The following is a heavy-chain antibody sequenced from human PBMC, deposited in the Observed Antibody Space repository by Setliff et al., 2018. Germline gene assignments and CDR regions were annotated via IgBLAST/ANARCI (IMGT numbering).Heavy chain of an antibody. CDR3: ARGPLDFVVVPAAAKFDY. D-gene: IGHD2-2*01. V-gene: IGHV1-2*02. Sequence: ASVKVSCKTSGYIFTNYYIHWVRQAPGQGLEWMGWINANTGGTREVQKFQGRVTMTRDTSTSTAYMELRSLRSDDTAVYYCARGPLDFVVVPAAAKFDYWGQGTLVTVS. CDR1: GYIFTNYY. J-gene: IGHJ4*02. CDR2: INANTGGT.